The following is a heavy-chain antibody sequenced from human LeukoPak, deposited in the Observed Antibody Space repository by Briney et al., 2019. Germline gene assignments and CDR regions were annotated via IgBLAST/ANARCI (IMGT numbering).Heavy chain of an antibody. J-gene: IGHJ4*02. CDR3: ARGRFFDWLLYGDC. Sequence: GASVKVSCKASGYTFTDYYVHWVRQAPGQGLEWMGWINPNSGGTNYAQKFQGRVTMTRDTSISTAYMELSRLSSDDTAVYYCARGRFFDWLLYGDCWGQGTLVTVSS. CDR2: INPNSGGT. V-gene: IGHV1-2*02. CDR1: GYTFTDYY. D-gene: IGHD3-9*01.